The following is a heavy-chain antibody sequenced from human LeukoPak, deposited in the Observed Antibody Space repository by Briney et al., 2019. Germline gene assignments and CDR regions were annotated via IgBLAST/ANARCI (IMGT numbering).Heavy chain of an antibody. CDR2: INHSGST. V-gene: IGHV4-34*01. J-gene: IGHJ5*02. Sequence: SETLSLTCAVYGGSFSGYYWSWIRQPPGKGLEWIGEINHSGSTNYNPSLKSRVTISVDTSKNQFSLKLGSVTAADTAVYYCARRNVYSSSWYTTFDPWGQGTLVTVSS. D-gene: IGHD6-13*01. CDR3: ARRNVYSSSWYTTFDP. CDR1: GGSFSGYY.